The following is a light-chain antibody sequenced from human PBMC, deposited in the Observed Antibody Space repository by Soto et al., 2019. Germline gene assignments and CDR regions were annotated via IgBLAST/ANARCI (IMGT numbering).Light chain of an antibody. J-gene: IGLJ1*01. V-gene: IGLV2-14*01. CDR2: DVS. Sequence: QSVLTRPACVSGSPGQSITISCTGTSSDGGGYNYVSWYQQHPGKAPKLMIYDVSSRPSGVSDRFSGSKSGNTASLTISGLQAEDEADYYCSSYTSSSTYVFGTGSKVTVL. CDR3: SSYTSSSTYV. CDR1: SSDGGGYNY.